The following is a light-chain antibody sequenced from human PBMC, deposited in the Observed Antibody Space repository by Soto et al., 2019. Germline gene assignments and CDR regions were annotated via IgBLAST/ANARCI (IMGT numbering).Light chain of an antibody. Sequence: QSVLTQPASVSGSPGQSITISCTGTSSDVGGFNYVSWYQQHPGKAPKVMISEVSKRPSGVSNRFSGSKSGNTASLTISGLQAEDEADYYCSSMTSSTAVVFGGGTKLTVL. J-gene: IGLJ2*01. CDR2: EVS. V-gene: IGLV2-14*01. CDR1: SSDVGGFNY. CDR3: SSMTSSTAVV.